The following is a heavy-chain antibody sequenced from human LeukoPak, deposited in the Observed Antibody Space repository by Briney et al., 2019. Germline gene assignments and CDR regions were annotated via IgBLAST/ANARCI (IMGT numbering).Heavy chain of an antibody. CDR1: GGSISSHY. Sequence: PSETLSLTCTVSGGSISSHYWSWIRQPPGKGLEWIGYIYYSGSTNYNPSLKSRVTISVDTSKNQFSLKLSSVTAADTAVYYCARGGWDYYYYGMDVWGQGTTVTVSS. J-gene: IGHJ6*02. CDR2: IYYSGST. CDR3: ARGGWDYYYYGMDV. V-gene: IGHV4-59*11. D-gene: IGHD1-26*01.